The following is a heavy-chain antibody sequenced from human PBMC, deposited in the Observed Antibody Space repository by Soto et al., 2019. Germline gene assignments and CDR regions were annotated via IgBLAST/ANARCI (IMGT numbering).Heavy chain of an antibody. V-gene: IGHV1-2*04. CDR1: GYTFTGYY. CDR2: INPNSGGT. Sequence: GASVKVSCKASGYTFTGYYMHWVRQAPGQGLEWMGWINPNSGGTNYAQKFQGWVTMTRDTSISTAYMELSRLRSDDTAVYYCARKEHYDFWSGSLYYYYMDVWGKGTTVTVS. J-gene: IGHJ6*03. CDR3: ARKEHYDFWSGSLYYYYMDV. D-gene: IGHD3-3*01.